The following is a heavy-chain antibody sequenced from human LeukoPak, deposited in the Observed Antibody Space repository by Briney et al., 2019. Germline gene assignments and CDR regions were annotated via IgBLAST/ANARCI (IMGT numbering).Heavy chain of an antibody. J-gene: IGHJ1*01. CDR1: GYTFTSYG. CDR3: ARDRWGYYYESSGYGD. V-gene: IGHV1-18*01. CDR2: ISAYNGNT. D-gene: IGHD3-22*01. Sequence: ASVKVSCKASGYTFTSYGISWVRQAPGQGLEWMGWISAYNGNTNYAQKLQGRVTMTTDTSTSTAYMELRSLRSDDTAVYYCARDRWGYYYESSGYGDWGQGTLVTVSS.